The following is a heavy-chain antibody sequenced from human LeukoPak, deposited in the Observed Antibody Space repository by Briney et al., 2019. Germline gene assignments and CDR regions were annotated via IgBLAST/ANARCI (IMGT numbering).Heavy chain of an antibody. CDR1: GFTFSSYE. V-gene: IGHV3-48*03. CDR2: ISSFSSTI. CDR3: ARSPNYKGYFDY. J-gene: IGHJ4*02. Sequence: GGSLRLSCAASGFTFSSYEMNWVRQAPGKGLEWVSYISSFSSTIYYADSVMGRFTISIDNAKNSLYLQMNSLIAEDTAVYYCARSPNYKGYFDYWGQGTLVTGSS. D-gene: IGHD3-10*01.